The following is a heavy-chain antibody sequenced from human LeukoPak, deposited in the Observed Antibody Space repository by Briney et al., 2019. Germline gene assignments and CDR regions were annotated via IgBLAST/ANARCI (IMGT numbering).Heavy chain of an antibody. CDR3: ASQNYYDSSGLDY. J-gene: IGHJ4*02. D-gene: IGHD3-22*01. V-gene: IGHV4-59*01. CDR1: GGSISNYY. CDR2: IYYSGST. Sequence: PSETLSLTCSVSGGSISNYYWSWIRQPPGKGLEWIGYIYYSGSTNYNPSLKSRVTISVDTSKNQFSLKLSSVTAADTAVYYCASQNYYDSSGLDYWGQGTLVTVSS.